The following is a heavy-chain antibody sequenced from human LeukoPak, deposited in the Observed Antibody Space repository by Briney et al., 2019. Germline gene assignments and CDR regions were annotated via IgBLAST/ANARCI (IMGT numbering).Heavy chain of an antibody. V-gene: IGHV4-34*01. CDR1: GGSFSGYY. J-gene: IGHJ3*02. CDR2: INHSGST. Sequence: SETLSLTCAVYGGSFSGYYWNWIRQPPGKGLEWIGEINHSGSTNSNPSLKSRVTISVDTSKNQFSLKLRSVTAADTAVYYCARDIDYGDQTGLGAFDIWGQGTMVTVSS. CDR3: ARDIDYGDQTGLGAFDI. D-gene: IGHD4-17*01.